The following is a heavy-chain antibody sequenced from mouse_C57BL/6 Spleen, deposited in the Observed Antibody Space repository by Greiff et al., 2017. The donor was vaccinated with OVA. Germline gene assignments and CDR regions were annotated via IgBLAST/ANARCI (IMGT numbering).Heavy chain of an antibody. Sequence: EVKLMESGGGLVKPGGSLKLSCAASGFTFSDYGMHWVRQAPEKGLEWVAYISSGSSTIYYADTVKGRFTISRDNAKNTLFLQMTSLRSEDTAMYYCARDSGSDWYFDVWGTGTTVTVSS. J-gene: IGHJ1*03. CDR1: GFTFSDYG. CDR3: ARDSGSDWYFDV. D-gene: IGHD4-1*01. CDR2: ISSGSSTI. V-gene: IGHV5-17*01.